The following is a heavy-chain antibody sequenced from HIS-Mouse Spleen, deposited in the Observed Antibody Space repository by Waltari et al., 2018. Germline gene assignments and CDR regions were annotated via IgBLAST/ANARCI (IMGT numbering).Heavy chain of an antibody. CDR2: IIPILGIA. V-gene: IGHV1-69*04. CDR1: GGTFSSYA. J-gene: IGHJ3*02. D-gene: IGHD3-16*01. Sequence: QVQLVQSGAEVKKPGSSVKVSCKASGGTFSSYASSGVRQAPGQGLEWMGRIIPILGIANYAQKFQGRVTITADKSTSTAYMELSSLRSEDTAVYYCARELGEGAFDIWGQGTMVTVSS. CDR3: ARELGEGAFDI.